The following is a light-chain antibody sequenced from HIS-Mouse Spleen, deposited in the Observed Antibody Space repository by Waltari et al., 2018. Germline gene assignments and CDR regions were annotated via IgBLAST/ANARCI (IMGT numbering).Light chain of an antibody. V-gene: IGKV4-1*01. CDR3: QQYNNWPRT. J-gene: IGKJ1*01. Sequence: DIVMTQSPDSLAVSLGERATINCTSSQSVLYSSNNKNYLAWYQQKPGQAPRLLIYGASTRATGIPARFSGSGSGTEFTLTISSMQSEDFAVYYCQQYNNWPRTFGQGTKVEIK. CDR2: GAS. CDR1: QSVLYSSNNKNY.